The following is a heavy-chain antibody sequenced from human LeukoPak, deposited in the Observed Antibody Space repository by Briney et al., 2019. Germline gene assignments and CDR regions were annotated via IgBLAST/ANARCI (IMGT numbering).Heavy chain of an antibody. CDR2: IYYSGST. Sequence: PSETLSLTCTVSGGSISSSSYYWGWIRHPPGKGLEWIGSIYYSGSTYYNPSLKSRVTISVDTSKNQFSLKLSSVTAADTAVYYCARQTPDYDYVWGSYRNPFDYWGQGTLVTVSS. V-gene: IGHV4-39*01. D-gene: IGHD3-16*02. J-gene: IGHJ4*02. CDR3: ARQTPDYDYVWGSYRNPFDY. CDR1: GGSISSSSYY.